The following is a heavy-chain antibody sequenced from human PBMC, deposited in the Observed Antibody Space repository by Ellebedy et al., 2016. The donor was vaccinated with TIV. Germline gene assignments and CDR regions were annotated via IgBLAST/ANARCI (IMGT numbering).Heavy chain of an antibody. Sequence: PGGSLRLSCAVSGFTFSSYSMNWVRQAPGKGLEWVSYISSSGSPIHYADSVKGRFSISRDNVKNSLYLQMNSLRDEDTAVYYCARAGSSGWEAYFDLWGRGTLVTVSS. J-gene: IGHJ2*01. CDR2: ISSSGSPI. D-gene: IGHD6-19*01. V-gene: IGHV3-48*02. CDR3: ARAGSSGWEAYFDL. CDR1: GFTFSSYS.